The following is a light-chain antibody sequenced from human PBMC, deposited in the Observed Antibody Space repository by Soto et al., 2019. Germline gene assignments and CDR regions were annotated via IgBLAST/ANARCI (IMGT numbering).Light chain of an antibody. V-gene: IGLV2-14*01. CDR1: TSDVGGFDS. CDR3: SSYTTSNTWL. CDR2: EVS. Sequence: QSVLTQPASVSGSPGQSITISCTATTSDVGGFDSASWYQQHPGTAPRVIIYEVSNRPSGVSYRFSGSKSANTASLTISGLQADDEADYYCSSYTTSNTWLFGGGTKLTVL. J-gene: IGLJ3*02.